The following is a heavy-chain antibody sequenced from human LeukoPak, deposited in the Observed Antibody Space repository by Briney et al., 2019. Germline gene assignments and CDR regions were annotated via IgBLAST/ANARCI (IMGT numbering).Heavy chain of an antibody. J-gene: IGHJ4*02. V-gene: IGHV4-59*01. CDR3: ARRGGHGGSFDY. CDR1: GGSISSYY. CDR2: IYYSGST. Sequence: SETLSLTCTVSGGSISSYYWSWIRQPPGKGLEWIGYIYYSGSTNYNPSLKSRVTISVDTSKNQFSLKLSFVTAADTAVYYCARRGGHGGSFDYWGQGTLVTVSS. D-gene: IGHD4-23*01.